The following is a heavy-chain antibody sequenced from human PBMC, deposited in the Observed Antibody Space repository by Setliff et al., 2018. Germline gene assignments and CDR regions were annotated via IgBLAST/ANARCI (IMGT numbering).Heavy chain of an antibody. CDR1: GYPFIGYF. D-gene: IGHD5-12*01. J-gene: IGHJ4*02. Sequence: ASVKVSCKASGYPFIGYFMHWVRQAPGQGLEWMGWINPKTGDTLYAPKFQGRVTMTRDTSISTAYMELSRLTSDDSAVYYCARAVSGYDYHYFDKWGQGTLVTVSS. V-gene: IGHV1-2*02. CDR2: INPKTGDT. CDR3: ARAVSGYDYHYFDK.